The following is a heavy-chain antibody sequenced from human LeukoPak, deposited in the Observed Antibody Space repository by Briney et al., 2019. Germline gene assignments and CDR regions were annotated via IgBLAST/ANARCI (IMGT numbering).Heavy chain of an antibody. D-gene: IGHD3-22*01. J-gene: IGHJ3*02. CDR3: ARALIVVVSPNAFDI. Sequence: GGSLRLSCAASGFTVSSNYMSWVRQAPGKGLEWVSVIYSGGSTYYADSVKGRFTISRDNSKNTLYLQMNSLRAEDTAVYYCARALIVVVSPNAFDIWGQGTMVTVSS. CDR2: IYSGGST. V-gene: IGHV3-66*01. CDR1: GFTVSSNY.